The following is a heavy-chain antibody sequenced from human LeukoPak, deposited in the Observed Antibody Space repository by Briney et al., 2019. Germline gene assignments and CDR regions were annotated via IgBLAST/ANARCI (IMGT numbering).Heavy chain of an antibody. V-gene: IGHV4-59*01. CDR1: GGSISSYY. Sequence: PSETLSLTCTVSGGSISSYYWSWIRQPPGKGLEWLGHIYYSGSTNYNPSLKSRVTISVDTSKNQFSLKLSSVTAADTAVYYCARGFHLAVAREYGMDVWGQGTTVTVSS. CDR2: IYYSGST. J-gene: IGHJ6*02. CDR3: ARGFHLAVAREYGMDV. D-gene: IGHD6-19*01.